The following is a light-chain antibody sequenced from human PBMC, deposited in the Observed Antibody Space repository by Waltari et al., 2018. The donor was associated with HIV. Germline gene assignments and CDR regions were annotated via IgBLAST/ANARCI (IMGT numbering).Light chain of an antibody. CDR3: CSYAGNYPVL. V-gene: IGLV2-11*01. Sequence: QSALTQPRSVSGSPGQSVTISCTGTSSDVGGYNYVSWYQQNPGKAPKFIICDVTKRPSGVPDRFSGSKSGNTASLTISGLQAEDEADYYCCSYAGNYPVLFGGGTKLTVL. CDR2: DVT. J-gene: IGLJ3*02. CDR1: SSDVGGYNY.